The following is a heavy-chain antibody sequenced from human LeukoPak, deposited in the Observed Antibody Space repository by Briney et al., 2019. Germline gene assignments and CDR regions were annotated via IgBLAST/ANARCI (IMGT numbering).Heavy chain of an antibody. CDR3: ARVDVVRGVKGIYYFDY. D-gene: IGHD3-10*01. CDR1: GGSFSGYY. Sequence: SETLSLTCAVYGGSFSGYYWSWIRQPPGKGLEWIGEINHSGSTNYNPSLKSRVTISVDTSKNQFSLKLSSVTAADTAVYYCARVDVVRGVKGIYYFDYWGQGTLVTVSS. CDR2: INHSGST. V-gene: IGHV4-34*01. J-gene: IGHJ4*02.